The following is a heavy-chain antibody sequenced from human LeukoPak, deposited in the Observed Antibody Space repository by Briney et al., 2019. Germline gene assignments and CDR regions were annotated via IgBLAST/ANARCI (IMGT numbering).Heavy chain of an antibody. V-gene: IGHV3-21*01. D-gene: IGHD6-13*01. J-gene: IGHJ3*02. CDR2: ISSSSSYI. CDR3: ARGIIAAAGSDAFDI. Sequence: GGSLRLSCAASGFTFSSYSMNRVPQAPGKGLEWVSSISSSSSYIYYADSVKGRFTISRDNAKNSLYPQMNSLRAEDTAVYYCARGIIAAAGSDAFDIWGQGTMVTVSS. CDR1: GFTFSSYS.